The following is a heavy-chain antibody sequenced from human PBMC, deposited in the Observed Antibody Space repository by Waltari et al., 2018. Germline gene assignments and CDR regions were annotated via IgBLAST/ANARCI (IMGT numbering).Heavy chain of an antibody. CDR2: IIPILGIA. V-gene: IGHV1-69*08. CDR3: AREGYRIKGAFDI. J-gene: IGHJ3*02. Sequence: QVQLVQSGAEVKKPGSSVKVSCKASGGTFSSYTISWVRQAPGQGLEGMGRIIPILGIANYAQKFQGRVTITADKSTSTAYMELSSLRSEDTAVYYCAREGYRIKGAFDIWGQGTMVTVSS. D-gene: IGHD5-18*01. CDR1: GGTFSSYT.